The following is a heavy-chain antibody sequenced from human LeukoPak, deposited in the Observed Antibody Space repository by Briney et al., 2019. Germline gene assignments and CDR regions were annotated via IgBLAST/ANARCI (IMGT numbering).Heavy chain of an antibody. CDR2: IYYSGST. J-gene: IGHJ6*02. V-gene: IGHV4-61*01. D-gene: IGHD6-13*01. CDR1: GGSISSSSYY. Sequence: SETLSLTCTVSGGSISSSSYYWSWIRQPPGKGLEWIGYIYYSGSTNYNPSLKSRVTISVDTSKNQFSLKLSSVTAADTAVYYCARVLKIAAAGYYYYGMDVWGQGTTVTVSS. CDR3: ARVLKIAAAGYYYYGMDV.